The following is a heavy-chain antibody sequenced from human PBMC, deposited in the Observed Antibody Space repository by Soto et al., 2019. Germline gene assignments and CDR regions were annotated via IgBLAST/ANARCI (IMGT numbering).Heavy chain of an antibody. J-gene: IGHJ4*02. V-gene: IGHV2-5*02. CDR1: GFSLSTSGVG. CDR2: IYWDDDK. Sequence: QITLKESGPTLVKPTQTLTLTCTFSGFSLSTSGVGVGWIRQPPGKALEWLALIYWDDDKRYSPSLKSRLTITKDTSKIQVVLTMTNMDPVDTATYYCAHDANTDTPMVKTDSFVYWGQGTLVTVSS. D-gene: IGHD5-18*01. CDR3: AHDANTDTPMVKTDSFVY.